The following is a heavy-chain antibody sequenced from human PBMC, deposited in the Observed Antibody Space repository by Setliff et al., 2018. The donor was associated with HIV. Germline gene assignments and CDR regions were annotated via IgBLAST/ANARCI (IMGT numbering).Heavy chain of an antibody. Sequence: TLSLTCPVSGDSTSSYYWSWIRQPPGKGLEWIGYIYTTGSTNYNPSLKSRVTISLDTSKNQFSLRLTSVTATDTAIYYCARIIKSGQTSSWAYFDFWGQGTLVTVSS. CDR3: ARIIKSGQTSSWAYFDF. D-gene: IGHD6-13*01. CDR2: IYTTGST. V-gene: IGHV4-4*09. J-gene: IGHJ4*02. CDR1: GDSTSSYY.